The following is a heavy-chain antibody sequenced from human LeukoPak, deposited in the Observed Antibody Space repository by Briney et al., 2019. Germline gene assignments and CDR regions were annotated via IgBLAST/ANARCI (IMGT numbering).Heavy chain of an antibody. CDR2: IKQDGSEK. CDR1: GFTFSSYW. D-gene: IGHD5-18*01. V-gene: IGHV3-7*01. J-gene: IGHJ4*02. CDR3: AIGTSRHTAMAFVGY. Sequence: GGSLRLSCAASGFTFSSYWMTWVRQAPGKGLEWVANIKQDGSEKYYVDSVKGRFTISRDSAKTTLYLQMRRLRHEDTAGFYCAIGTSRHTAMAFVGYWGQAALVTV.